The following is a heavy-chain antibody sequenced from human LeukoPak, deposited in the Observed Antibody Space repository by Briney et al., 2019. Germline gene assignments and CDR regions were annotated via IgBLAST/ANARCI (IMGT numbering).Heavy chain of an antibody. CDR1: GFTFSSDC. CDR3: AKDPGYQVVYCFDY. CDR2: ISGSGGST. J-gene: IGHJ4*02. Sequence: GESLKISCAASGFTFSSDCMSWVRQAPGKGLEWVSGISGSGGSTDYADSVKGRFTISRDNSKNTLYLQMNSLRVEDTAVYYCAKDPGYQVVYCFDYWGQGTLVTVSS. V-gene: IGHV3-23*01. D-gene: IGHD2-2*01.